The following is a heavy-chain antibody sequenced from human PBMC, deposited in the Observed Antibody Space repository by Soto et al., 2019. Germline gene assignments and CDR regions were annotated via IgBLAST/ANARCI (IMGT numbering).Heavy chain of an antibody. CDR3: ARMSSKGSGSADDNWFDP. V-gene: IGHV4-31*03. J-gene: IGHJ5*02. Sequence: SETLSLTCTVSGGSISSGGYYWSWIRQHPGKGLEWIGYIYYSGSTYYNPSLKSRVTIAVDTSKNQFSLKLSSVTAADTAVYYCARMSSKGSGSADDNWFDPWGQGTLVTVSS. D-gene: IGHD3-10*01. CDR1: GGSISSGGYY. CDR2: IYYSGST.